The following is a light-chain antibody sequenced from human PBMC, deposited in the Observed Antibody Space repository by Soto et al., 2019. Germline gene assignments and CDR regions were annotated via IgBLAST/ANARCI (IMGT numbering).Light chain of an antibody. J-gene: IGKJ4*01. CDR2: WAS. Sequence: DIVMTQSPDSLAVSLGERATINCKSSQSVLYSSNNKNYLAWYQQKPGQPPKLLIYWASTRESGVPDRFSGSGSGTEFTLTISSLQAEDVAVYYCQQYVSLPLTFGGGTNVEIK. CDR3: QQYVSLPLT. CDR1: QSVLYSSNNKNY. V-gene: IGKV4-1*01.